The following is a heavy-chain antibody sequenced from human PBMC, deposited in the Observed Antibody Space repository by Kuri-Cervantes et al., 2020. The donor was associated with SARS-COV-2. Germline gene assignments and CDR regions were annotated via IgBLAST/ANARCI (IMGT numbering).Heavy chain of an antibody. D-gene: IGHD3-3*01. CDR3: LVLCPGGVVIIRPPFDY. J-gene: IGHJ4*02. CDR2: IRWNSATI. Sequence: GGSLRLSCAASGFTFDDYAMHWVRQAPGKGLEWVSGIRWNSATIIYVDSVKGRFTISRDNAKNSLYLQMNSLRAEDMAWYYSLVLCPGGVVIIRPPFDYWGQGTLVTVSS. CDR1: GFTFDDYA. V-gene: IGHV3-9*03.